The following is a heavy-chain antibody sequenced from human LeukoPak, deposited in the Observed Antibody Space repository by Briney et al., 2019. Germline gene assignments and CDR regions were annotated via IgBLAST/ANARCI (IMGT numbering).Heavy chain of an antibody. CDR3: AREISSGWTAIVRRRDAFDI. D-gene: IGHD5-18*01. CDR1: GFTVSSNY. V-gene: IGHV3-66*02. J-gene: IGHJ3*02. Sequence: GGSLRLSCAASGFTVSSNYMNWVRQAPGKGLEWVSVIYSGGSTYYADSMKGRFTISRDNSKNTLYLQMNSLRAEDTAVYYCAREISSGWTAIVRRRDAFDIWGQGTVVTVSS. CDR2: IYSGGST.